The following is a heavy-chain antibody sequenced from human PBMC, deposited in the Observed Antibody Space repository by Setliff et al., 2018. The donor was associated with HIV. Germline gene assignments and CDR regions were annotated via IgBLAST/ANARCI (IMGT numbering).Heavy chain of an antibody. J-gene: IGHJ4*02. CDR2: INSDGNNI. CDR3: ARTETLWFGESQDY. V-gene: IGHV3-74*01. Sequence: GSLRLSCVVSGFTFTNYWMHWGRQVPGKGLTWVARINSDGNNIAYADSVEGRFTISRDNAKNTLYLQMNSLRGEDTAVYFCARTETLWFGESQDYWGQGTLVTVPQ. D-gene: IGHD3-10*01. CDR1: GFTFTNYW.